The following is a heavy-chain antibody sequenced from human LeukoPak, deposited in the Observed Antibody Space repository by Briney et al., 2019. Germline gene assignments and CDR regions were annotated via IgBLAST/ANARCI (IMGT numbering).Heavy chain of an antibody. D-gene: IGHD5-18*01. CDR1: GFTFSSYA. V-gene: IGHV3-23*01. CDR3: AKDLVKDRQLWSRMADY. CDR2: ISGSGGST. J-gene: IGHJ4*02. Sequence: GGSLRLSCAASGFTFSSYAMSWVRQAPGKGLEWVSAISGSGGSTYYADSVKGRFTISRDNSKNTLYLQMNSLRAEDTAVYYCAKDLVKDRQLWSRMADYWGQGTLVTVSS.